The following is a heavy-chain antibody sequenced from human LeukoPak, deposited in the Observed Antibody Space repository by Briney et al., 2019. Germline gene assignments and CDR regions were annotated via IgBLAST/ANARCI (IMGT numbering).Heavy chain of an antibody. J-gene: IGHJ3*01. CDR1: GFTFSSYG. Sequence: GGSLRLSCAASGFTFSSYGMHWVRQAPGKELEGVAVIWYDGSNKYYADSVKGRFTISRDNSKNTLYLQMNSLRAEDTAVYYCAREVSGWRGGAFVLWGQGTMVTVSS. V-gene: IGHV3-33*01. CDR3: AREVSGWRGGAFVL. CDR2: IWYDGSNK. D-gene: IGHD6-19*01.